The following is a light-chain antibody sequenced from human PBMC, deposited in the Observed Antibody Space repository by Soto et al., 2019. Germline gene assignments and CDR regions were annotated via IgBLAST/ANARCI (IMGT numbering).Light chain of an antibody. CDR3: QQYDSFSVT. J-gene: IGKJ1*01. V-gene: IGKV1-5*03. Sequence: IWMTQSPSLLSASTGDRVTITCRASQSISVWLAWYQQKAGKAPNLLIYKASRLESGVPSRFSGSGSGTEFTLTISSLQPEDFATYYCQQYDSFSVTFGQGTKVDI. CDR2: KAS. CDR1: QSISVW.